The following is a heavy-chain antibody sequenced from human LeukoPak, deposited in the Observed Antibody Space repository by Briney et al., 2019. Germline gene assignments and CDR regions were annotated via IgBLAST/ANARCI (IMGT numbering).Heavy chain of an antibody. V-gene: IGHV3-53*01. Sequence: PGGSLRLSCAASGLTVSSSYMSWVRQAPGKGVEWGSIIYNEGSTYYADSMKGRFTISRDNSKNTLYLQVNSLRAEDTAMYYCARNILFAFDIWGQGTMVTVSS. J-gene: IGHJ3*02. CDR1: GLTVSSSY. CDR2: IYNEGST. CDR3: ARNILFAFDI.